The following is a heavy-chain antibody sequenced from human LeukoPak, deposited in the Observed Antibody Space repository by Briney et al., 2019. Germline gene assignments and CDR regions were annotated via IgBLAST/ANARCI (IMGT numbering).Heavy chain of an antibody. D-gene: IGHD1-1*01. J-gene: IGHJ4*02. Sequence: PGGSLRLSCAASKFTFSSYSMNWVRQAPGKGLEWVSSISSSSSYIYYADSVKGRFTISRDNAKNSLYLQMNSLRAEDTAVYYCARGDWNDAFLFDYWGQGTLVTVSS. CDR3: ARGDWNDAFLFDY. V-gene: IGHV3-21*01. CDR1: KFTFSSYS. CDR2: ISSSSSYI.